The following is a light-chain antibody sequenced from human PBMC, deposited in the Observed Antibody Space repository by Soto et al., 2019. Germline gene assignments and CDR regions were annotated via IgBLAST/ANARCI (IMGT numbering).Light chain of an antibody. J-gene: IGLJ1*01. CDR3: AAWDDSLSAYV. V-gene: IGLV1-44*01. Sequence: QSVLTQPPSASGTPGQRVTISCSGSSSNIGSNAVNWYQHLPGTAPKLLIYSNNQRPSGVPDRFSGSKSGTSASLAISGLQSEDEADYYCAAWDDSLSAYVFGTGTKVTVL. CDR2: SNN. CDR1: SSNIGSNA.